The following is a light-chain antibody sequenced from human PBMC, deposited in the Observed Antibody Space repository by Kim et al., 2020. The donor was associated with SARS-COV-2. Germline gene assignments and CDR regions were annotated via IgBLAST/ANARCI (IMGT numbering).Light chain of an antibody. CDR3: QGGMTWRT. Sequence: EIVLTQSPATLSLSPEETATLPCRTRQSVSSYLAWYQQKPGQAPRLITYDASNRATGIPARFSGSGSETDFTLTISSLEPDDYAVYYCQGGMTWRTFGGGAEV. J-gene: IGKJ4*01. CDR1: QSVSSY. V-gene: IGKV3-11*01. CDR2: DAS.